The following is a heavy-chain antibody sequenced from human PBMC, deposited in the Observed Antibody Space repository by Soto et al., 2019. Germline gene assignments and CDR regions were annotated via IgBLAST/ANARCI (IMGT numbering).Heavy chain of an antibody. D-gene: IGHD5-18*01. CDR3: ARDRPGYSYGSR. CDR2: ISYDGSNK. CDR1: GFTFSSYA. V-gene: IGHV3-30-3*01. Sequence: QVQLVESGGGVVQPGRSLRLSCAASGFTFSSYAMHWVRQAPGKGLEWVAVISYDGSNKYYADSVKGRFTISSDNSKNTLYLQMNSLRAEDTAVYYCARDRPGYSYGSRWGQGTLVTVSS. J-gene: IGHJ4*02.